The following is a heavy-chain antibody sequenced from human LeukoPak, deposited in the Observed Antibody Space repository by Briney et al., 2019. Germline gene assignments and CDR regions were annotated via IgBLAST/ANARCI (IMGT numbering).Heavy chain of an antibody. J-gene: IGHJ6*03. CDR2: ISAYNGNT. Sequence: ASVKVSCKASGYTFTSYGISWVRQAPGQGLEWMGWISAYNGNTNYAQKLQGRVTMTTDTSTSTSYMELRSLRSDDTAVYYCARVFGYELAAYDILTGLYYMDVWGKGTTVTVSS. CDR3: ARVFGYELAAYDILTGLYYMDV. D-gene: IGHD3-9*01. V-gene: IGHV1-18*01. CDR1: GYTFTSYG.